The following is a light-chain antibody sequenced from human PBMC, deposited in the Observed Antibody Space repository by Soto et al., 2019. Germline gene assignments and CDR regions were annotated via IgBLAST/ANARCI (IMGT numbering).Light chain of an antibody. CDR1: RSNIGGGYD. CDR3: QSYDSTLSARYV. J-gene: IGLJ1*01. V-gene: IGLV1-40*01. CDR2: ANT. Sequence: QPVLTQPPSVSGAPGQRVTISCTGSRSNIGGGYDVHWYQQLPGAAPKLLIFANTKRPSGVPDRFSGSKSGTSASLAITGLQAEDEADYFCQSYDSTLSARYVFGTGTKVTVL.